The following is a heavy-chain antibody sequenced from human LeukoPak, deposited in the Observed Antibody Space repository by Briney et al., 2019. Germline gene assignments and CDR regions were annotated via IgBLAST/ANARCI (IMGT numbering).Heavy chain of an antibody. J-gene: IGHJ5*02. CDR2: IYHSGST. V-gene: IGHV4-4*02. D-gene: IGHD5-12*01. Sequence: PSETLSLTCAVSGGSISSSNWWSWVRQPPGKGLEWIGEIYHSGSTNYNPSLKSRVTISVDKSENQFSLKLSSVTAADTAVYYCARDWRVATTRWFDPWGQGTLVTVSS. CDR1: GGSISSSNW. CDR3: ARDWRVATTRWFDP.